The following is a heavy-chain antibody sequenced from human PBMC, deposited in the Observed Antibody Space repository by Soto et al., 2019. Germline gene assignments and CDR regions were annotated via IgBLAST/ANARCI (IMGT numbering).Heavy chain of an antibody. J-gene: IGHJ6*03. CDR3: AKDSGAAIYYDYSLDV. CDR1: GFTFDDYA. CDR2: ISWNSGNI. D-gene: IGHD6-25*01. Sequence: EVQLVESGGGLVQPGRSLRLSCAASGFTFDDYAMHWVRQAPGKGLEWVSGISWNSGNIGYADSVKGRFTISRDNAKNSLYLQMDSLRAEDTALYYCAKDSGAAIYYDYSLDVWGKGTTVTVSS. V-gene: IGHV3-9*01.